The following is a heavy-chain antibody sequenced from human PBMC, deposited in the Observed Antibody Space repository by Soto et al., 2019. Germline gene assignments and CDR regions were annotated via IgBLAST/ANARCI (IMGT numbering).Heavy chain of an antibody. D-gene: IGHD2-8*01. Sequence: SETLSLTCTVSVGSINSSDYYLGWIRQPPGKGLEYIGSIGYGVSTYYNPSLESRLTICIDTSKSQFPLKLSSVTAADTAIYHCATSSVSRLLNHWYFDLWGRGTLVAVSS. J-gene: IGHJ2*01. CDR2: IGYGVST. V-gene: IGHV4-39*01. CDR3: ATSSVSRLLNHWYFDL. CDR1: VGSINSSDYY.